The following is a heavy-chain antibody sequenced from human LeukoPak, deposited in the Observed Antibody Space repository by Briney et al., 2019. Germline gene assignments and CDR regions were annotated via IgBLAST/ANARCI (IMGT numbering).Heavy chain of an antibody. CDR2: ISSDSSYT. CDR1: GFIFSDYY. CDR3: ARLHSTAAAGTYDY. Sequence: PGGSLRLSCAASGFIFSDYYMTWFRQAPGKGLDWISYISSDSSYTRYADSVKGRFTVSRDNAKNSLYLQMNSLRAEDTAVYYCARLHSTAAAGTYDYWGQGTLVTVSS. D-gene: IGHD6-13*01. V-gene: IGHV3-11*06. J-gene: IGHJ4*02.